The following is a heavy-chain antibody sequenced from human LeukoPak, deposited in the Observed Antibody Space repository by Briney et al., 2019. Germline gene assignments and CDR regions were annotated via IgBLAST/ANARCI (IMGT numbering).Heavy chain of an antibody. D-gene: IGHD3-22*01. J-gene: IGHJ4*02. CDR3: AGGPSLYYYDSSGYYFG. V-gene: IGHV7-4-1*02. Sequence: ASVKVSCKASGYTFTSYAMNWVRQAPGQGLEWMGWINTNTGNPTYAQGFTGRFVFSLDTSVSTAYLQISSLKAEDTAVYYCAGGPSLYYYDSSGYYFGWGQGTLVTVSS. CDR1: GYTFTSYA. CDR2: INTNTGNP.